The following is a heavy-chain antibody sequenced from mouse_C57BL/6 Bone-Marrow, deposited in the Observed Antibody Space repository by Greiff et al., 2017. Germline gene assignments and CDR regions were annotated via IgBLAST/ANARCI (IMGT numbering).Heavy chain of an antibody. CDR1: GFNIKDDY. V-gene: IGHV14-4*01. J-gene: IGHJ2*01. Sequence: EVQLQQSGAELVRPGASVKMSCKASGFNIKDDYIHWVKQRPEKGLEWIGWIDPEIGDTEYASKFQGKATIPSDTSSNTAYLHLSSLTSEDTAVYYCSSFDGNYFDFWCQGTPLTVAS. CDR3: SSFDGNYFDF. CDR2: IDPEIGDT. D-gene: IGHD2-3*01.